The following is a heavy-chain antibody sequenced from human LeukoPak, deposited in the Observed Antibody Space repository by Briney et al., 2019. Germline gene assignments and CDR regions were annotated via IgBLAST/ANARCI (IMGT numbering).Heavy chain of an antibody. CDR3: VRVRHDPLEYGYYMDV. CDR2: FNHAGNT. D-gene: IGHD3-3*01. CDR1: GGSFSGFY. V-gene: IGHV4-34*01. J-gene: IGHJ6*03. Sequence: PSSTLFSTCAADGGSFSGFYWSWIRQTPGKGLELGGEFNHAGNTNYNPSLNDHNSSFKSQVTISVDSSKNELSLKVPSVTAADTGVYYCVRVRHDPLEYGYYMDVWGKGTTVTVSS.